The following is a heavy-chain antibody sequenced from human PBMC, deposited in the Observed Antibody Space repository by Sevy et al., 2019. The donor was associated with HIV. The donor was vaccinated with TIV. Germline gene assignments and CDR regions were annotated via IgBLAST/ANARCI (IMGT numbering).Heavy chain of an antibody. J-gene: IGHJ3*02. V-gene: IGHV3-30*18. CDR3: AKLGYCSSTSCYTGDKAFDI. CDR1: VFTFSSYG. Sequence: GGSLRLSCAASVFTFSSYGMHWVRQAPGKGLEWVAVISYDGSNKYYADSVKGRFTISRDNSKNTLYLQMNSLRAEDTAVYYCAKLGYCSSTSCYTGDKAFDIWGQGTMVTVSS. D-gene: IGHD2-2*02. CDR2: ISYDGSNK.